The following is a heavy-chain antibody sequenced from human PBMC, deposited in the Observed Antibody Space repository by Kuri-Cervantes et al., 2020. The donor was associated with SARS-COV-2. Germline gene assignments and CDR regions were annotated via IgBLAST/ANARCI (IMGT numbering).Heavy chain of an antibody. CDR3: ARAYGYLRYIYYMDV. CDR2: VNHRGST. D-gene: IGHD4-17*01. Sequence: SQTLSLTCAFYGESFSGYYWNWIRQSPGKGLQWIGEVNHRGSTNYNPSLKSRVTISVDMSSKQFSLNLSSVTAADTAVYYCARAYGYLRYIYYMDVWGRGTTVTVSS. CDR1: GESFSGYY. J-gene: IGHJ6*03. V-gene: IGHV4-34*01.